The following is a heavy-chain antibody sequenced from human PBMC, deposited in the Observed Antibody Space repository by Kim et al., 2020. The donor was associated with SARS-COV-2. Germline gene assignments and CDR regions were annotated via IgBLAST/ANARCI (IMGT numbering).Heavy chain of an antibody. V-gene: IGHV3-23*01. J-gene: IGHJ4*02. CDR3: AKGRGGNKYSFDY. Sequence: GGSLRLSCAASGFTFSSYAMGWVRQAPGKGLEWVSALNKDAGSTNYADSVKGRFTISRDNSKSTLYLQMNSLRVEDTAVYFFAKGRGGNKYSFDYWGQGT. D-gene: IGHD1-26*01. CDR1: GFTFSSYA. CDR2: LNKDAGST.